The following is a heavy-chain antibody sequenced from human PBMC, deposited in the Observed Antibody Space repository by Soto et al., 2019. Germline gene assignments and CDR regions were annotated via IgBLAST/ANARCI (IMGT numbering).Heavy chain of an antibody. Sequence: GGSLRLSCAASGCTFSNAWMNWVRQAPGKGLEWVGRIKSKTDGGTTDYAAPVKGRFTISRDDSKNTLYLQMNSLKTEDTAVYYCTTPGVPAAMYEYGMDVWGQGTTVTVSS. CDR3: TTPGVPAAMYEYGMDV. D-gene: IGHD2-2*01. J-gene: IGHJ6*02. CDR2: IKSKTDGGTT. CDR1: GCTFSNAW. V-gene: IGHV3-15*07.